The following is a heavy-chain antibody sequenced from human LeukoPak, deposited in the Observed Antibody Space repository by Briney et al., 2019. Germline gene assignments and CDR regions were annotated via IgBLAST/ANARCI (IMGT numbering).Heavy chain of an antibody. Sequence: PSETLSLTCAVYGGSFSDYYWNWVRQPPGKGLEWIGEINHSGSTNYNPSPKSRVTISLDTSKNQFSLKLSSVTAADTAVFYCARGRRFSGYDIGRFDPWGQGTLVTVSS. D-gene: IGHD5-12*01. J-gene: IGHJ5*02. CDR2: INHSGST. CDR1: GGSFSDYY. CDR3: ARGRRFSGYDIGRFDP. V-gene: IGHV4-34*01.